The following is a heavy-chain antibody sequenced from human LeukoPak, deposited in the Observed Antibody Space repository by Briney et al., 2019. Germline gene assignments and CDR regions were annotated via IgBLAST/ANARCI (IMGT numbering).Heavy chain of an antibody. CDR3: AIRGSPMVRNY. V-gene: IGHV3-30*03. D-gene: IGHD3-10*01. CDR2: ISDDGSNK. CDR1: GFTFSSYG. Sequence: PGGSLRLSCAASGFTFSSYGMHWVRQAPGKGLEWVAVISDDGSNKYYADSVKGRFTISRDNANKNSLYLQMNSLRAEDTALYYCAIRGSPMVRNYWGQGTLVTVSS. J-gene: IGHJ4*02.